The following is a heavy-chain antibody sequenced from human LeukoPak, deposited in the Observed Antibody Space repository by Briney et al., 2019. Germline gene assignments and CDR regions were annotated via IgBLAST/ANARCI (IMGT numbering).Heavy chain of an antibody. J-gene: IGHJ3*02. CDR3: ATPSGWYSGDAFDI. D-gene: IGHD6-19*01. Sequence: ASVKVSCKASGYTFTGYYMHWVRQAPGQGLEWMGWINPNSGGTNYAQKFQGRVTMTRDTSISTAYMELSRLRPDDTAVYYCATPSGWYSGDAFDIWGQGTMVTVSS. CDR2: INPNSGGT. V-gene: IGHV1-2*02. CDR1: GYTFTGYY.